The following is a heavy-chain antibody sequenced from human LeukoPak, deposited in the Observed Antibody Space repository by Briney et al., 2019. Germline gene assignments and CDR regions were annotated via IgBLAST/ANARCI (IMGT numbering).Heavy chain of an antibody. J-gene: IGHJ4*02. CDR3: ARANYYYDGLDY. D-gene: IGHD3-22*01. CDR2: IYYSGST. CDR1: GGSISSYY. Sequence: SETLSLTCTVSGGSISSYYWSWIRQPPGKGLEWIGYIYYSGSTNYNPSLKSRVTISVDTSKNQFSLSLSSVTAADTAVYYCARANYYYDGLDYWGQGTLVTVSS. V-gene: IGHV4-59*01.